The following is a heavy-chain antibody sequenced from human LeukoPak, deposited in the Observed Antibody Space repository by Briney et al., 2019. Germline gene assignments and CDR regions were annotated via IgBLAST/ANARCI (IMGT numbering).Heavy chain of an antibody. CDR3: ARVDYGSGSDY. CDR1: GFTFRTYS. D-gene: IGHD3-10*01. Sequence: PGGSLRLSCAASGFTFRTYSMNWIRQAPEKGLEWVSYISGSSSTIYYADSVKGRFTISRDNAKNSLYLQMSSLRDEDTAVYYCARVDYGSGSDYWGQGTLVTVSS. V-gene: IGHV3-48*02. CDR2: ISGSSSTI. J-gene: IGHJ4*02.